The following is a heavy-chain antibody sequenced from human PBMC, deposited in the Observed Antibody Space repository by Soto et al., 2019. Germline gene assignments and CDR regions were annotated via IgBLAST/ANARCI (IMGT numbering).Heavy chain of an antibody. CDR1: GFTFSASP. Sequence: EVQLLESGGGLVQPGGSLRLSCAASGFTFSASPMTWVRQVPGKGLEWVSTISDDGGNTYYADSVKGRFTISRDNSKNTLSLQMNSLRADVTAVFYCAKDHTGKGGDYWGQGTLVTVSS. D-gene: IGHD2-8*02. V-gene: IGHV3-23*01. CDR2: ISDDGGNT. CDR3: AKDHTGKGGDY. J-gene: IGHJ4*02.